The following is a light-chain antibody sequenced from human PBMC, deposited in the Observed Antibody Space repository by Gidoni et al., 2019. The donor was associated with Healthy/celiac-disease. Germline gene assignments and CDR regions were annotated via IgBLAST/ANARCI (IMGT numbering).Light chain of an antibody. CDR3: QQRSNWPKVT. CDR1: QSVSSY. CDR2: DAS. V-gene: IGKV3-11*01. J-gene: IGKJ5*01. Sequence: DIVLTQSPATLSLSPGERATLSCRASQSVSSYLAWYQQKPGQAPRLLIYDASNRATGIPARFSGSGSGTDFTLTSSSLEPEDFAVYYCQQRSNWPKVTFXXXTRLEIK.